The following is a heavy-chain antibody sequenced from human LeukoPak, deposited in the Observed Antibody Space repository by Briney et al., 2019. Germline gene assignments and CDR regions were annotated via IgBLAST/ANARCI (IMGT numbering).Heavy chain of an antibody. D-gene: IGHD3-22*01. CDR3: ASQIPYYYDSSGYNFQH. J-gene: IGHJ1*01. V-gene: IGHV4-59*01. CDR1: GGSISSYY. Sequence: SETLSLTCTVSGGSISSYYWSWIRQPPGKGLEWIGYIYYSGSTNYNPSLKSRVTISVDTPKNQFSLKLSSVTAADTAVYYCASQIPYYYDSSGYNFQHWGQGTLVTVSS. CDR2: IYYSGST.